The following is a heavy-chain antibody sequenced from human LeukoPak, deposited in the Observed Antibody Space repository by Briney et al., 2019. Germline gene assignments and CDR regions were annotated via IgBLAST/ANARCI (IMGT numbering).Heavy chain of an antibody. CDR1: GFTFSSNY. Sequence: GGSLRLSCAASGFTFSSNYMSWVRQAPGKGLEWVSGIYSGGSTYYTDAVKGRFTIPRDNSKNTPYLPMNSLRAEHTAVYYCARESSSWATGCDPWGRGTLGTVSS. J-gene: IGHJ5*02. CDR2: IYSGGST. V-gene: IGHV3-53*01. CDR3: ARESSSWATGCDP. D-gene: IGHD6-13*01.